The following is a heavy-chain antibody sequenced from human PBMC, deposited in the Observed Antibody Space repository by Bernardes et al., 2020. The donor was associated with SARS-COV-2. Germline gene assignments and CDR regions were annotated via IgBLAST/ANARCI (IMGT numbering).Heavy chain of an antibody. CDR1: GFTVSSNY. J-gene: IGHJ6*02. V-gene: IGHV3-53*04. D-gene: IGHD4-17*01. CDR3: AGYGGYASPLTHRVYYYGMDV. Sequence: GGSLRLSCAAFGFTVSSNYTSWVRQAPGKGLEWVSVIYSGVSTYYADTVKGRSTFPRHNSKNKLYLQMNSLRAEDTAVDYFAGYGGYASPLTHRVYYYGMDVWGQGTTVTVSS. CDR2: IYSGVST.